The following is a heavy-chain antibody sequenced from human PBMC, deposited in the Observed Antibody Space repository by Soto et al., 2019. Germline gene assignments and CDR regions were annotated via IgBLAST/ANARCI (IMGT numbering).Heavy chain of an antibody. Sequence: QVQLVPSGAEVRKPGPSAKVSCKAPVGTFSTYIISWVRQAPGQGLEWMGRIIPIPDITNYAQKFQGRVTITADRSTSTAYMELTSLKSEDTAVYYCARDRITTRGDAFDLWGQGTLVTVSS. D-gene: IGHD3-3*01. CDR1: VGTFSTYI. J-gene: IGHJ3*01. CDR3: ARDRITTRGDAFDL. CDR2: IIPIPDIT. V-gene: IGHV1-69*08.